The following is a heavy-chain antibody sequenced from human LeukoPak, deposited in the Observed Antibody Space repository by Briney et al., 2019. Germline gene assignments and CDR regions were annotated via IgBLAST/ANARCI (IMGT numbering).Heavy chain of an antibody. D-gene: IGHD2-2*01. Sequence: GGSLRLSCAASGFTFSSYGMHWVRQAPGKGLEWVSSISSSSSYIYYADSVKGRFSISRDNSKNTLYLQMNSLRAEDTAMYYCAKGPIPCSSTSCPRSAFDIWGQGTMVTVSS. J-gene: IGHJ3*02. CDR1: GFTFSSYG. V-gene: IGHV3-21*04. CDR2: ISSSSSYI. CDR3: AKGPIPCSSTSCPRSAFDI.